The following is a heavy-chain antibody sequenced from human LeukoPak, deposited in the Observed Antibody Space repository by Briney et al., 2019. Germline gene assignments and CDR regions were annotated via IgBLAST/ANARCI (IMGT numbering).Heavy chain of an antibody. D-gene: IGHD3-3*01. J-gene: IGHJ4*02. V-gene: IGHV1-18*01. CDR2: ISAYNGNT. CDR3: ASAYYDFWSGYYRLDY. Sequence: ASVKVSCKASGYTFTSYGISWVRQAPGQGLEWMGWISAYNGNTNYAQNLQGRVTMTTDTSTSTAYRELRSLRSDDTAVYYCASAYYDFWSGYYRLDYWGQGTLVTVSS. CDR1: GYTFTSYG.